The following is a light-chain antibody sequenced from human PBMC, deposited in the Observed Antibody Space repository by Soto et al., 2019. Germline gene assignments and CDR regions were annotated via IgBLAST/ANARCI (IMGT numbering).Light chain of an antibody. Sequence: DIQMTQSPSSLSASVGDRVTITCRASQSISTFLNWYQQKQGKXXNXXIYAASGLQSGVPSRFSGSGSGTDLTITISSLQPEDFETYYGQQSYRTPITFGQGTRLEIK. CDR1: QSISTF. V-gene: IGKV1-39*01. CDR3: QQSYRTPIT. J-gene: IGKJ5*01. CDR2: AAS.